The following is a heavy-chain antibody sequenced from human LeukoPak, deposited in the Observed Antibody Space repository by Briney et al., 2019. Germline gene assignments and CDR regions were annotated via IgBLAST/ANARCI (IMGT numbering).Heavy chain of an antibody. D-gene: IGHD1-1*01. CDR1: GFAFGSEA. V-gene: IGHV3-23*01. J-gene: IGHJ4*02. CDR3: AKSRSGSANWALRIFDN. Sequence: PGGSLRLSCAVSGFAFGSEAMSWVRQSPTRGLEWVASISPGGGTTYYADYVKGRFTISRDKSNNSLFVQMNSLRVEDTAVYFCAKSRSGSANWALRIFDNWGQGTLVTVSS. CDR2: ISPGGGTT.